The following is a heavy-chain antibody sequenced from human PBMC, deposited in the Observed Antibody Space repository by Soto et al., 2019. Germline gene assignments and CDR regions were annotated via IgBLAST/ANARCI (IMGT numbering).Heavy chain of an antibody. J-gene: IGHJ4*02. CDR3: AKVRGHASGWRYFDY. D-gene: IGHD3-3*01. V-gene: IGHV4-59*01. CDR2: IFHTGST. CDR1: GGSISGYY. Sequence: SQTLSLTCNVSGGSISGYYWSWIRQAPGKGLQWIGYIFHTGSTSYNPSLRSRVTISVDTSKNQFSLNMNSVTAADTAVYYCAKVRGHASGWRYFDYLGQGTLVTVS.